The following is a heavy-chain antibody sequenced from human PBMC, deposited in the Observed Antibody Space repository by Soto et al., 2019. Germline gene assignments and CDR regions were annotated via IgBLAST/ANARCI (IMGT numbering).Heavy chain of an antibody. D-gene: IGHD1-26*01. CDR3: AKGLSGSSWDFDY. CDR2: ISWNSGSI. V-gene: IGHV3-9*01. Sequence: EVQLVESGGGLVQPGRSLRLSCAASGFTFDDYAMHWVRQAPGKGLEWVSGISWNSGSIGYADSVKGRFTISRDNAKNSLYLQMNSLRAEDTALYYCAKGLSGSSWDFDYWGQGTLVTVS. J-gene: IGHJ4*02. CDR1: GFTFDDYA.